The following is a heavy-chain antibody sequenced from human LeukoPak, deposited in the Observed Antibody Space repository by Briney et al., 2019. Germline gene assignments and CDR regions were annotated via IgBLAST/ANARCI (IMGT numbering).Heavy chain of an antibody. CDR3: ARDRSISAAGDTY. D-gene: IGHD6-13*01. Sequence: GGSLRLSCAASGFTFSDYWMHWVRQAPGKGLVWVSRVNRDGSSTSYADSVKGRFTISRDNAKNTLSLQMNSLRAEDKAVYYCARDRSISAAGDTYWGQGTLVTVSS. CDR2: VNRDGSST. J-gene: IGHJ4*02. CDR1: GFTFSDYW. V-gene: IGHV3-74*01.